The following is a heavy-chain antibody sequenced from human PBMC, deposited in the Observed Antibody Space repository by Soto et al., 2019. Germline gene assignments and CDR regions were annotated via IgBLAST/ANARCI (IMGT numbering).Heavy chain of an antibody. Sequence: EVQLLESGGGLVQPGGSLKLSCAVSGFTFTIYAMCWVRQAPGKGLEWVSGINDDGDRTYYPDSVRGRFTISRDNSKNTLYPQMNSLGVEDTGVYYCAREEWTDRRPYLYSGMDVWGQGTTVTVSS. J-gene: IGHJ6*02. CDR2: INDDGDRT. D-gene: IGHD3-3*01. CDR1: GFTFTIYA. CDR3: AREEWTDRRPYLYSGMDV. V-gene: IGHV3-23*01.